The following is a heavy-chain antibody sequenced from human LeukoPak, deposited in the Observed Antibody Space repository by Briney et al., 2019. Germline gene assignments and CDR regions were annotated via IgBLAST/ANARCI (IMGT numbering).Heavy chain of an antibody. Sequence: GGSLRLSCAASGFTFSSYEMTWVRQAPGKGLEWVSYISSSGSTIYYADSVKGRFTISRDNAKNSLYLQMNSLRAEDTAVYYCARDGSEVGATLYYYYGMDVWGQGTTVTVSS. CDR2: ISSSGSTI. J-gene: IGHJ6*02. CDR1: GFTFSSYE. V-gene: IGHV3-48*03. CDR3: ARDGSEVGATLYYYYGMDV. D-gene: IGHD1-26*01.